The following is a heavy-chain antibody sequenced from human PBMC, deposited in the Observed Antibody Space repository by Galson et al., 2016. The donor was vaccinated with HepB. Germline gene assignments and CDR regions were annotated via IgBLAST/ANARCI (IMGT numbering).Heavy chain of an antibody. CDR3: VRDHDWAFDY. CDR2: YSRENNRI. Sequence: LEWISHYSRENNRIDYADSVQGRFTVSGDNGKNSLYLQLNSLRVEDTAVYYCVRDHDWAFDYWGQGLLVTVSS. V-gene: IGHV3-48*01. J-gene: IGHJ4*02. D-gene: IGHD3-9*01.